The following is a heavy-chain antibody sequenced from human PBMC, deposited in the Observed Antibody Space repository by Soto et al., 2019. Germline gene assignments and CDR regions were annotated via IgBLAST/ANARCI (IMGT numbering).Heavy chain of an antibody. CDR3: ARHRSDSSSWLNWFDP. Sequence: SETVSLTCTVSGGSISSSSYYWGWIRQPPWKGLEWIGSIYYSGSTYYNPSLKSRVTISVDTSKNQFSLKLSSVTAADTAVYYCARHRSDSSSWLNWFDPWGQGTLVTVSS. CDR2: IYYSGST. D-gene: IGHD6-13*01. CDR1: GGSISSSSYY. V-gene: IGHV4-39*01. J-gene: IGHJ5*02.